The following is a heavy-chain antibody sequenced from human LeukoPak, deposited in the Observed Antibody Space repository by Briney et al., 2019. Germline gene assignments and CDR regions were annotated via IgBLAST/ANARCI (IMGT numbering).Heavy chain of an antibody. J-gene: IGHJ6*02. CDR3: TTGLRASEYYYYGMDV. D-gene: IGHD2-15*01. CDR2: IKRTSAGGTT. CDR1: GFTFSSYW. V-gene: IGHV3-15*01. Sequence: PGGSLRLSCVASGFTFSSYWMHWVRQAPGKGLEWVGRIKRTSAGGTTDYPTPVKGRFTISRDDSQNTLYLQMNSLRTEDTAVYYCTTGLRASEYYYYGMDVWGQGTTVIVSS.